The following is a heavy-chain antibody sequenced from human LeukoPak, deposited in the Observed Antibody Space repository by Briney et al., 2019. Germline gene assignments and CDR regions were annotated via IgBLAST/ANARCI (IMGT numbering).Heavy chain of an antibody. V-gene: IGHV3-30*04. CDR2: ISVDGSAT. CDR3: ARDFGY. CDR1: GFTFQNYA. J-gene: IGHJ4*02. Sequence: PGGPLRLSCAASGFTFQNYAMNWLRQTPDRGLFWVAAISVDGSATNYADSVKGRFTVSRDNSRNTLFLQMNNLRPDDTAVYYCARDFGYWGLGTLVTVSS.